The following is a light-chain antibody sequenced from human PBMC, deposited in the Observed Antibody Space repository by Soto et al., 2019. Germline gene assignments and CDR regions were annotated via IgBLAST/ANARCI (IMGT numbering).Light chain of an antibody. CDR1: QTVSSSY. V-gene: IGKV3-20*01. J-gene: IGKJ2*01. Sequence: EIVLTQSPGTLSLSPGERATLSCRASQTVSSSYLAWYQPKPCQAPRLLIYGASARATGIPGRFSGSASGEGFNLTISSLDPDDFAIYFYQENGPSPMLTFGQGTNLEIK. CDR2: GAS. CDR3: QENGPSPMLT.